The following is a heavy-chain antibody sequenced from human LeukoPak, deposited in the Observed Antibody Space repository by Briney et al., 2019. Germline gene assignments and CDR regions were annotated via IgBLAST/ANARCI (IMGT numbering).Heavy chain of an antibody. CDR1: GFAVSSNY. CDR2: IGYSGGST. J-gene: IGHJ4*02. CDR3: AKVRDSSGWYWFDY. D-gene: IGHD6-19*01. V-gene: IGHV3-23*01. Sequence: GGSLRLSCAASGFAVSSNYMSWVRQAPGKGLEWVSAIGYSGGSTYYADSVKGRFTISRDNSKNTLYLQMNSLRAEDTAVYYCAKVRDSSGWYWFDYWGQGTLLTVSS.